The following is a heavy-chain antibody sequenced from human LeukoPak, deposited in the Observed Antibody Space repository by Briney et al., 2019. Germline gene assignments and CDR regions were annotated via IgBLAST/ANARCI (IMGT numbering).Heavy chain of an antibody. J-gene: IGHJ6*03. CDR1: GGSFSGYY. Sequence: SETLSLTCAVYGGSFSGYYWSWIRQPPGKGLEWIGEINHSGSTNYNPSLKSRVTISVDTSKNQFSLKLSSVTAADTAVYYCAXXXXXXXXXXFRLDYYYYMDVWGKGTTVTVSS. CDR3: AXXXXXXXXXXFRLDYYYYMDV. V-gene: IGHV4-34*01. CDR2: INHSGST.